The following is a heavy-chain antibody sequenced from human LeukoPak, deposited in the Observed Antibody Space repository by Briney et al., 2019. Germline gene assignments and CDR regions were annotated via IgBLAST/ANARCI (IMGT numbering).Heavy chain of an antibody. J-gene: IGHJ4*02. CDR1: GFTFHTYA. D-gene: IGHD4-23*01. Sequence: GGSLRLSCEASGFTFHTYAMSWVRQAPGKGLEWVSAVSTTGASTYYADSVKGRYTISRDNSKNTLSLQMDSLRVEDTALYYCAKDWTTVVTPKGYYFDSWGEGTLVTVSS. V-gene: IGHV3-23*01. CDR3: AKDWTTVVTPKGYYFDS. CDR2: VSTTGAST.